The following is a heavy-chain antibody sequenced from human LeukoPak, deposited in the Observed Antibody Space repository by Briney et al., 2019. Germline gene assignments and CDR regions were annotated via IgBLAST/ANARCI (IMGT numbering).Heavy chain of an antibody. CDR3: AKDGQWLANYYYYYMDV. CDR2: INPSGGST. J-gene: IGHJ6*03. CDR1: GYTFTSYY. V-gene: IGHV1-46*01. D-gene: IGHD6-19*01. Sequence: ASVKVSCKASGYTFTSYYMHWVRQAPGQGLEWMGIINPSGGSTSYAQKFQGRVTMTRDMSTSTVYMELSSLRSEDTAVYYCAKDGQWLANYYYYYMDVWGKGTTVTVSS.